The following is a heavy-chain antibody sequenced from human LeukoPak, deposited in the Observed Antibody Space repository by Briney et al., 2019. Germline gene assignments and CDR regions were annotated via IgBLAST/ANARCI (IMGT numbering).Heavy chain of an antibody. CDR2: ISSSSSTI. J-gene: IGHJ4*02. CDR1: GFTFSSYS. CDR3: ARDMKFYGSASLFDY. Sequence: GGSLRLSCAASGFTFSSYSMNWVRQAPGKGLEWVSYISSSSSTIYYADSVKGRFTISRDNAKNSLYLQMNSLRAEDTAVYYRARDMKFYGSASLFDYWGQGTLVTVSS. D-gene: IGHD3-10*01. V-gene: IGHV3-48*01.